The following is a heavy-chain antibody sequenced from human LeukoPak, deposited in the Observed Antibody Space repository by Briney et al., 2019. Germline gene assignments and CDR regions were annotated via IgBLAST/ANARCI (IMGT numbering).Heavy chain of an antibody. J-gene: IGHJ4*02. CDR1: GYTFTGYY. CDR3: ARGFWSSGFDY. CDR2: INPDSGGT. Sequence: ASVNVSCKASGYTFTGYYIHWVRQAPGQGLEWMGWINPDSGGTNYAQKFQGWVTMTRDTSISTAYMELSRLRSDDTAVYYCARGFWSSGFDYWGQGTLVTVSS. V-gene: IGHV1-2*04. D-gene: IGHD3-3*01.